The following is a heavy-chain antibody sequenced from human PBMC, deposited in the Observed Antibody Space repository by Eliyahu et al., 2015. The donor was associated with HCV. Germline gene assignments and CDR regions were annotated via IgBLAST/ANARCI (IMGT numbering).Heavy chain of an antibody. Sequence: QLQLQESGPGLVKPSETLSLTCTVSGGXISSSSYYWGWVRQPPGKGLEWIGSFYFGGSPYYXPSLESRVTMSVDTSKNQFSLRLTSVTAADTALYYCAKQKEFYFSHFACWGQGTLATVSS. J-gene: IGHJ4*02. D-gene: IGHD2/OR15-2a*01. CDR3: AKQKEFYFSHFAC. V-gene: IGHV4-39*01. CDR1: GGXISSSSYY. CDR2: FYFGGSP.